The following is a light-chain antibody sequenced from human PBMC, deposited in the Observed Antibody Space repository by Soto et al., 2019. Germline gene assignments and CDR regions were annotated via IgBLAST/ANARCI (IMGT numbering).Light chain of an antibody. CDR2: GAS. J-gene: IGKJ1*01. Sequence: EIVMTQSPATLSVSPGERATLSCRASQSVSSNLAWYQQKPGQAPRLLIYGASTRATGIPARFSGSGSGTKFTLTISSLQFEDFAGYYCQEYNNWPPWTVRQGTKVDIK. CDR3: QEYNNWPPWT. CDR1: QSVSSN. V-gene: IGKV3-15*01.